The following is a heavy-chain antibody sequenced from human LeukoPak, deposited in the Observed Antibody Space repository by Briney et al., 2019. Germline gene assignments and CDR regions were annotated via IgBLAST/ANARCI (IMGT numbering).Heavy chain of an antibody. D-gene: IGHD5-18*01. J-gene: IGHJ1*01. CDR1: GFTFSDYY. CDR2: ISSTGGTI. V-gene: IGHV3-11*04. Sequence: PGGSLRLSCVAFGFTFSDYYMSWIRLAPGKGLEWVSYISSTGGTIYYADSVKGRFTISRDNAKNSLFLQMNSLRADDTAVYYCARAGPGYGYLGYFHHWGQGTLVTVSS. CDR3: ARAGPGYGYLGYFHH.